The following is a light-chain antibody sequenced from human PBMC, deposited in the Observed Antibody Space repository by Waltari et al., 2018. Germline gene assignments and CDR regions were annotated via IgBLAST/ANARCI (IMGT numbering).Light chain of an antibody. CDR2: EVN. V-gene: IGLV2-23*02. CDR1: SRDVGASNL. Sequence: QSALTQPASVSGSPGQSITISCRGTSRDVGASNLISWYQQHPGKVPTLMIYEVNKRPSGVSNRFSGSKSDNTASLTISGLQAEDEADYYCCSYAGRSTLVFGGGTKLTVL. J-gene: IGLJ3*02. CDR3: CSYAGRSTLV.